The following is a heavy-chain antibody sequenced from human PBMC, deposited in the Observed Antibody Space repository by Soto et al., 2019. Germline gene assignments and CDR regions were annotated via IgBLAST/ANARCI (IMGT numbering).Heavy chain of an antibody. CDR2: ISGSGGST. D-gene: IGHD3-22*01. CDR1: GFTFSSYA. Sequence: PGGSLRLSCAASGFTFSSYAMSWVRQAPGKGLEWVSAISGSGGSTYYADSVKGRFTISRDNSKNTLYLQMNSLRAEDTAVYYCAKVPHHYYDSSGFPLEYYGMDVWGQGTTVTVSS. V-gene: IGHV3-23*01. CDR3: AKVPHHYYDSSGFPLEYYGMDV. J-gene: IGHJ6*02.